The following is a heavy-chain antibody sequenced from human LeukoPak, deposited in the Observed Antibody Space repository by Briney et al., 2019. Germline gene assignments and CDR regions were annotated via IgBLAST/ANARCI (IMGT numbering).Heavy chain of an antibody. CDR1: GGTFSSYT. V-gene: IGHV1-69*04. CDR3: ARDTEYCSSTSCLNWFDP. Sequence: PVKVSCKASGGTFSSYTISWVRQAPGQGLEWMGRIIPILGIANYAQKFQGRVTITADKSTSTAYMELSSLRSEDTAVYYCARDTEYCSSTSCLNWFDPWGQGTLVTVSS. J-gene: IGHJ5*02. CDR2: IIPILGIA. D-gene: IGHD2-2*01.